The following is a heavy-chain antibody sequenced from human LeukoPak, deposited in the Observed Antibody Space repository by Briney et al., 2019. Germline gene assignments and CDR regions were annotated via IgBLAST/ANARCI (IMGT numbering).Heavy chain of an antibody. Sequence: GGSLRRSCAGSGFTFSSYAMSWLGQAPGQGLEGVSNISNSDGSTFYEDSVKGRFTSSRDNSIDNSKNMVYMQMNSLRAEDTAVYYCAKGISSGWNLKGSDYWGQGTLVTVSS. CDR2: ISNSDGST. CDR1: GFTFSSYA. J-gene: IGHJ4*02. CDR3: AKGISSGWNLKGSDY. D-gene: IGHD6-19*01. V-gene: IGHV3-23*01.